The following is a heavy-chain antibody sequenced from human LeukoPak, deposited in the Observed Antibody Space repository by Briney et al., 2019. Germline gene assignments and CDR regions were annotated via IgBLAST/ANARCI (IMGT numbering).Heavy chain of an antibody. CDR1: GGSISGYY. CDR2: IFSRGNT. Sequence: SETLSLTCTVSGGSISGYYWSWIRQPAGKGLEWIGRIFSRGNTNYNPSLRSRVTVSVDTSQNQFSLKLTSVTAADTAVYYCAREGGFYRPLDYSGQGTLVTVSS. D-gene: IGHD3-3*01. V-gene: IGHV4-4*07. J-gene: IGHJ4*02. CDR3: AREGGFYRPLDY.